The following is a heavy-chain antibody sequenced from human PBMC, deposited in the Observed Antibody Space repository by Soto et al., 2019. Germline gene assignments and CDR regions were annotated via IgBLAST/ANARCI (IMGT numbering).Heavy chain of an antibody. CDR1: GGSISSSSYH. J-gene: IGHJ5*02. CDR2: IYYSGST. CDR3: ARYSPELWFGELSWFDP. Sequence: SETLSLTCTVSGGSISSSSYHWGWIRQPPGKGLEWIGSIYYSGSTYYNPSLKSRVTISVDTSKNQFSLKLSSVTAADTAVYYCARYSPELWFGELSWFDPWGQGTLVTVS. D-gene: IGHD3-10*01. V-gene: IGHV4-39*01.